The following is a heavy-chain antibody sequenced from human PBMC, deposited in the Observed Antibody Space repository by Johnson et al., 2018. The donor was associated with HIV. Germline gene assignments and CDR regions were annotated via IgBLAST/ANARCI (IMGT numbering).Heavy chain of an antibody. V-gene: IGHV3-11*04. CDR3: ARGRYSSSWYVGGLDAFDI. CDR1: GFTFIDYY. J-gene: IGHJ3*02. Sequence: QVQLVEYGGGLVKPGGSLRLSCAGSGFTFIDYYMSWIRQAPGKGLEWISYISGSGSTIYYADSVKGRFTISRDNAKNSLYLQMNSLRAEDTAMYYCARGRYSSSWYVGGLDAFDIWGQGTMVTVSS. D-gene: IGHD6-13*01. CDR2: ISGSGSTI.